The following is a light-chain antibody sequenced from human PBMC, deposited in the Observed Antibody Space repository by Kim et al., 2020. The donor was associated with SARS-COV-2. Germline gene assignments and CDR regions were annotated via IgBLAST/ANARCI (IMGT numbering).Light chain of an antibody. J-gene: IGLJ2*01. V-gene: IGLV3-21*04. CDR2: YDS. Sequence: PGRPARITCGGTNIGSKSVPWYQQKPGQAPVLVIYYDSDRPSGIPERFSGSNSGNTATLTISRVEAGDEADYYCQVWDSSSDHPVFGGGTQLTVL. CDR3: QVWDSSSDHPV. CDR1: NIGSKS.